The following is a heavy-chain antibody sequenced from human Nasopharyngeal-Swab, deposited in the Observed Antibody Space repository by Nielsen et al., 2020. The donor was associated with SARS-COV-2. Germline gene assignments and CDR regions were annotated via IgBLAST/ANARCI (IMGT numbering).Heavy chain of an antibody. Sequence: ASSQVSSNASCYTFTTYDIICLLRAPPQGLEWLVWIISYCDNTNYAQKLQGRVTLTTDTSTSTAYMELRSLRSDDTAVYYCARDRRTEGHYFDIWGQGTMVTVSS. CDR1: CYTFTTYD. J-gene: IGHJ3*02. CDR2: IISYCDNT. CDR3: ARDRRTEGHYFDI. V-gene: IGHV1-18*01.